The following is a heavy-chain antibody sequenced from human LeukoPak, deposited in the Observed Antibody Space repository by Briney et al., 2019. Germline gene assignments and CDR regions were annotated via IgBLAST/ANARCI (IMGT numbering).Heavy chain of an antibody. J-gene: IGHJ4*02. CDR3: AISLVVVTAVYFDY. Sequence: PSETLSLTCTVSGGSIISSSYYWCWIRQPPGKGLEWIGSIYYSGSTYYNPSLKSRVTISVDTSKNQFSLKLSSVTAADTAVYYCAISLVVVTAVYFDYWGQGTLVTVSS. CDR2: IYYSGST. V-gene: IGHV4-39*01. CDR1: GGSIISSSYY. D-gene: IGHD2-21*02.